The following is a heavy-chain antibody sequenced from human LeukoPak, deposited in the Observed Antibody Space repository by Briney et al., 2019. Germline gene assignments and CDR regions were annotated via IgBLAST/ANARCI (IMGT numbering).Heavy chain of an antibody. CDR1: GYTFTRYG. D-gene: IGHD1-1*01. CDR3: ARNGLTTGAKSYYYYMDV. CDR2: ISAYNGNT. V-gene: IGHV1-18*01. J-gene: IGHJ6*03. Sequence: ASVKVSCKASGYTFTRYGISWVRQAPGQGLEWMGWISAYNGNTNYAQKLQGRVTMTTDTSTSTAYMELRSLRSDDTAVYYCARNGLTTGAKSYYYYMDVWGKGTTVTVSS.